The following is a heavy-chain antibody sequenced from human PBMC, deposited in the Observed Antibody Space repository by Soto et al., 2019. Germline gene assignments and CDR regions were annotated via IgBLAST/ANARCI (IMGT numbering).Heavy chain of an antibody. Sequence: GGSLRLSCAASGFTFSSYSMNWVRQAPGKGLEWVSSISSSSSYIYYADSVKGRFTISRDNAKNSLYLQMNSLRAEDTAVYYCARDRCSSTSCYTLYYYYYYGMDVWGQGTTVTVSS. CDR1: GFTFSSYS. CDR3: ARDRCSSTSCYTLYYYYYYGMDV. D-gene: IGHD2-2*02. V-gene: IGHV3-21*01. J-gene: IGHJ6*02. CDR2: ISSSSSYI.